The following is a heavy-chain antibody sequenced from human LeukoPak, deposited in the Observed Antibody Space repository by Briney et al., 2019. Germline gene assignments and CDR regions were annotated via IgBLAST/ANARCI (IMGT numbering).Heavy chain of an antibody. CDR2: ISGSGGST. V-gene: IGHV3-23*01. D-gene: IGHD6-13*01. J-gene: IGHJ4*02. Sequence: GGSLRLSCAASGFTFSSYAMSWVRQAPGKGLEWVSAISGSGGSTYYADSVKGRFTISRDNSKNTLYLQMNSLRAEDTAVYFCARTYAVAAGKHPLEIFDYWGQGTLVTASS. CDR1: GFTFSSYA. CDR3: ARTYAVAAGKHPLEIFDY.